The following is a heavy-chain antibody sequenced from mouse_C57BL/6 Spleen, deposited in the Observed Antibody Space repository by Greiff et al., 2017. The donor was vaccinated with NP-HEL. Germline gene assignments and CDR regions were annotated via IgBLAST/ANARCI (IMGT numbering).Heavy chain of an antibody. D-gene: IGHD1-1*01. Sequence: QVQLKESGAELVKPGASVKMSCKASGYTFTTYPIEWMKQNHGKSLEWIGNFHPYNDDTKYNEKFKGKATLTVEKSSSTVYLELSRLTSDDSAVYYCARGHYGSSPFAYWGQGTLVTVSA. J-gene: IGHJ3*01. CDR1: GYTFTTYP. CDR2: FHPYNDDT. CDR3: ARGHYGSSPFAY. V-gene: IGHV1-47*01.